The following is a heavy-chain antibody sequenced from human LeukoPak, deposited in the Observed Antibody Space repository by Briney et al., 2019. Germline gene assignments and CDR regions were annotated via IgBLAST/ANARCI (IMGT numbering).Heavy chain of an antibody. CDR1: GGSFSGYY. Sequence: SETLSLTCAVYGGSFSGYYWSWIRQPPGKGLEWIGEINHSGSTNYNPSLKSRVTISVDTSKNQFSLKLSSVTAADTAVYYCARSYYYYYYMDVWGKGTTVTISS. V-gene: IGHV4-34*01. CDR2: INHSGST. J-gene: IGHJ6*03. CDR3: ARSYYYYYYMDV.